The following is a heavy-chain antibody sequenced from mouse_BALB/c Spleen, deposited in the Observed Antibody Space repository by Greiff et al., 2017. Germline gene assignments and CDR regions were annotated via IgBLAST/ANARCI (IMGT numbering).Heavy chain of an antibody. CDR2: INPSNGGT. V-gene: IGHV1S81*02. J-gene: IGHJ2*01. Sequence: QVQLQQPGAELVKPGASVKLSCKASGYTFTSYYTYWVKQRPGQGLEWIGGINPSNGGTNFNEKFKSKATLTVDKSSSTAYMQLSSLTSEDSAVYYCTRSYYYGSSYDYFDYWGQGTTLTVSS. CDR1: GYTFTSYY. D-gene: IGHD1-1*01. CDR3: TRSYYYGSSYDYFDY.